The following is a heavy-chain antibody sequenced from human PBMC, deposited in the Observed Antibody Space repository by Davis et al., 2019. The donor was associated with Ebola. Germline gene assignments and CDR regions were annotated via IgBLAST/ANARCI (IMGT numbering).Heavy chain of an antibody. CDR2: IYHSGRT. V-gene: IGHV4-30-2*01. J-gene: IGHJ4*02. Sequence: SETLSLTCTVSGGSVSSGSYYWSWIRQHPGKGLEWIGYIYHSGRTYYNPSLKSRVTISVDRSKNQFSLKLSSVTAADTAVYYCARGTWIQLWQSFDYWGQGTLVTVSS. CDR1: GGSVSSGSYY. CDR3: ARGTWIQLWQSFDY. D-gene: IGHD5-18*01.